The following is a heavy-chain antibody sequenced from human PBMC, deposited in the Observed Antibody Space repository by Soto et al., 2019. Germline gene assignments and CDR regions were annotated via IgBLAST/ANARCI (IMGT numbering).Heavy chain of an antibody. D-gene: IGHD3-16*01. V-gene: IGHV1-18*01. CDR3: ARVPYDYIWGPYYYYYYMDV. Sequence: ASVKVSCKASGYTFTSYGISWVRQAPGQGLEWMGWISAYNGNTNYAQKLQGRVTMTTDTSTSTAYMELRSLRSDDTAVYYCARVPYDYIWGPYYYYYYMDVWGKGTTVTVSS. J-gene: IGHJ6*03. CDR2: ISAYNGNT. CDR1: GYTFTSYG.